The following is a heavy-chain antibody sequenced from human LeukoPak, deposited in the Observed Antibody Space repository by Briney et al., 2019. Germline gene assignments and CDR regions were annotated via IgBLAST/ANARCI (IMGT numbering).Heavy chain of an antibody. CDR3: ARPIAVAAPGGAFDI. Sequence: GGSLRLSCAASGFTFSSYGMSWVRQAPGKGLEWVPAISGSGGSTYYADSVKGRFTISRDNSKNTLYLQMNSLRAEDTAVYYCARPIAVAAPGGAFDIWGQGTMVTVSS. V-gene: IGHV3-23*01. D-gene: IGHD6-19*01. CDR2: ISGSGGST. J-gene: IGHJ3*02. CDR1: GFTFSSYG.